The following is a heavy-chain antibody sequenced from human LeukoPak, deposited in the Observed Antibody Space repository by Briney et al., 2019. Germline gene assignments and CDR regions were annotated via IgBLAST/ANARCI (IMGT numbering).Heavy chain of an antibody. J-gene: IGHJ4*02. D-gene: IGHD5-18*01. CDR3: ARPKTLGGYNYEFEF. CDR1: RYSFSTYW. CDR2: IYPGDSDT. Sequence: GESLKISCKDSRYSFSTYWIAWVRQMPGKGLEWMGIIYPGDSDTRYSPSFQGQVTISADKSISTAYLQWSSLKASDTAIYYCARPKTLGGYNYEFEFWGQGTLVTVSS. V-gene: IGHV5-51*01.